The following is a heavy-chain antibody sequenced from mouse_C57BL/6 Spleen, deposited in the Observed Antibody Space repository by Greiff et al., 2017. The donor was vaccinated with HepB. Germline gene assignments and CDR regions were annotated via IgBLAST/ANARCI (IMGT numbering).Heavy chain of an antibody. D-gene: IGHD2-3*01. V-gene: IGHV1-52*01. CDR2: IDPSDSET. CDR1: GYTFTSYW. J-gene: IGHJ3*01. Sequence: QVQLQQPGAELVRPGSSVKLSCKASGYTFTSYWMHWVKQRPIQGLEWIGNIDPSDSETHYNQKFKDKATLTVDKSSSTAYMQLSSLTSEDSAVYYCARYDGYYCWFAYWGQGTLVTVSA. CDR3: ARYDGYYCWFAY.